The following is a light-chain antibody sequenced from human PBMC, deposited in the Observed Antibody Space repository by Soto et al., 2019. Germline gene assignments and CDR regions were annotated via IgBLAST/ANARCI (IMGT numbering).Light chain of an antibody. CDR2: AAS. Sequence: DIQMTQSPSSLSASVGDRVTITCRASQSVSSSLNWYQQKPEKAPKLLIYAASSLQSGVPSRFSGSGSGTDFTLTIRSLQPEDFATYYCQQSYRTPRTFRQGTKLEIK. CDR3: QQSYRTPRT. CDR1: QSVSSS. J-gene: IGKJ2*01. V-gene: IGKV1-39*01.